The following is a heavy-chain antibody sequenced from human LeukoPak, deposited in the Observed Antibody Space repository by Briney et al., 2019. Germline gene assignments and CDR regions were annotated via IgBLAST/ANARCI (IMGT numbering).Heavy chain of an antibody. D-gene: IGHD5-18*01. V-gene: IGHV4-4*02. Sequence: PSETLSLTCALSGGSISSSNWWSWVRQPPGKGLEWIGEIYHSGSTNYNPSLKSRVTISVDKSKNQFSLKLSSVTAADTAVYYCARLRVRGYGYGPWEGPTWLDYWGQGTLVTVSS. CDR1: GGSISSSNW. CDR3: ARLRVRGYGYGPWEGPTWLDY. CDR2: IYHSGST. J-gene: IGHJ4*02.